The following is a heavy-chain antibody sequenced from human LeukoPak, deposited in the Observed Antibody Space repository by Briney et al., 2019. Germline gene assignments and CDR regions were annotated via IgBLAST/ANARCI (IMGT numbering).Heavy chain of an antibody. D-gene: IGHD3/OR15-3a*01. CDR1: GFTFSSYA. CDR3: AKDQGAAIFGLIIPHCYFDL. CDR2: ISGGSNNI. V-gene: IGHV3-23*01. J-gene: IGHJ2*01. Sequence: GGSLRLSCAASGFTFSSYAMNWVRQAPGKGLEWVSSISGGSNNINYAGSVKGRFTTSRDNAQNTLYLQMNSLRADDTAVYYCAKDQGAAIFGLIIPHCYFDLWGRGTLVTVSS.